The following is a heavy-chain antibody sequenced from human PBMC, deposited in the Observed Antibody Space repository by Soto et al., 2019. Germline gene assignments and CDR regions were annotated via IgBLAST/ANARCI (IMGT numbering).Heavy chain of an antibody. CDR3: ARDTPLFSFGYQRGNYFDY. J-gene: IGHJ4*02. D-gene: IGHD3-22*01. Sequence: GGSLRLSCAASGFTFSSYGMHWVRQAPGKGLEWVAVISYDGSNKYYADSVKGRFTISRDNSKNTLYLQMNSLRAEDTAVYYCARDTPLFSFGYQRGNYFDYWGQGALVTVSS. CDR1: GFTFSSYG. V-gene: IGHV3-30*03. CDR2: ISYDGSNK.